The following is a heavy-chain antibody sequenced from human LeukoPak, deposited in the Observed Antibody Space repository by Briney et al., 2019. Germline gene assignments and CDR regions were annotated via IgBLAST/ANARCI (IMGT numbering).Heavy chain of an antibody. J-gene: IGHJ4*02. Sequence: GGSLRLSCAASGFTVSSNYMSWVCQAPGKGLEWVSVIYSGGSTYYADTVKRRFTNSRDKSKNTMYLQMNSRRAEDTGVYYCAKDCRYSSSWYSYYFDYWGQRTLVTVSS. CDR2: IYSGGST. CDR1: GFTVSSNY. V-gene: IGHV3-53*01. D-gene: IGHD6-13*01. CDR3: AKDCRYSSSWYSYYFDY.